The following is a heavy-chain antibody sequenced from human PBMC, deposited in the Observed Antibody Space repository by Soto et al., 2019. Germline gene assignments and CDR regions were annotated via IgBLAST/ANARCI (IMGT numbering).Heavy chain of an antibody. CDR2: INHSGST. CDR1: GGSFSGYY. D-gene: IGHD3-10*01. V-gene: IGHV4-34*01. CDR3: ARPVGYYGSGSYGY. J-gene: IGHJ4*02. Sequence: SETLSLTCAVYGGSFSGYYWSWIRQPPGKGLEWIGEINHSGSTNYNPSLKSRVTISVDTSKNQFSLKLSSVTAADTAVYYCARPVGYYGSGSYGYWGQGTLVTVSS.